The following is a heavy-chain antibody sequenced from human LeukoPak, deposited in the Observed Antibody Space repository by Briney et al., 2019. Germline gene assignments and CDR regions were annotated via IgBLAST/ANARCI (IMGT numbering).Heavy chain of an antibody. J-gene: IGHJ4*02. D-gene: IGHD2-2*01. CDR1: GFTFSSYS. V-gene: IGHV3-21*01. CDR3: ARDIYQLLPLFDN. Sequence: PGGSLRLSCAASGFTFSSYSMNWVRQAPGKGLEWVSSISSSSSYIYYADSVKGRFTISRDNAKNSLYLQMNSLRAEDTAVYYCARDIYQLLPLFDNWGQGTLVTVSS. CDR2: ISSSSSYI.